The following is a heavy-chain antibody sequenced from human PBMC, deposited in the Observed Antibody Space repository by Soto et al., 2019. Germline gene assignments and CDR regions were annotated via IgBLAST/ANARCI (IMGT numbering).Heavy chain of an antibody. J-gene: IGHJ6*02. V-gene: IGHV3-30*18. D-gene: IGHD1-1*01. CDR1: GFTFSSYG. CDR3: AKDGAGGTSYYCYGMDV. CDR2: ISYDGSNK. Sequence: QVQLVDPGGGVVQHGRSLRLSCAASGFTFSSYGMHRVRQAPGKGLERVAVISYDGSNKYYADSVKGRFTISRDNSKNTLYLRVNSLRAEDTAVYYCAKDGAGGTSYYCYGMDVWGRGTTVTVSS.